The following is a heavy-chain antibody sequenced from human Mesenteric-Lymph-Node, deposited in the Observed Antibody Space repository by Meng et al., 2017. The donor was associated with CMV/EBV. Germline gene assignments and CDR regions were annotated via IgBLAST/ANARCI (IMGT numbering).Heavy chain of an antibody. CDR1: GYTFTGYY. CDR2: INPKSGDT. D-gene: IGHD2-21*01. V-gene: IGHV1-2*02. J-gene: IGHJ4*02. CDR3: ARVRYCGGDCSNFDY. Sequence: ASVKVSCKASGYTFTGYYMHWVRQAPGQGPEWMGWINPKSGDTNYVQKFQGRVTMTGDTSTSAAYMELSRLRSDDTAVYYCARVRYCGGDCSNFDYWGQGTLVTVS.